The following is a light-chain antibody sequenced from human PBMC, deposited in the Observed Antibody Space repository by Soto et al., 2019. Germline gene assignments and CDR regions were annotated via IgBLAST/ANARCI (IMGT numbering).Light chain of an antibody. CDR2: DAS. CDR3: QHRSNWIT. CDR1: QSVSSY. Sequence: EIVLTQSPATLSLSPGERATLSCRVSQSVSSYLAWYQQKPGQAPRLLIYDASNRATGIPARFSGSGSGTDFTLTISSLEPEDFAVYYCQHRSNWITFGQGTRLEIK. J-gene: IGKJ5*01. V-gene: IGKV3-11*01.